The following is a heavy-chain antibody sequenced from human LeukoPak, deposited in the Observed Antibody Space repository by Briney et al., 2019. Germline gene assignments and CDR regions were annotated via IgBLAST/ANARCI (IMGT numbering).Heavy chain of an antibody. CDR3: ARDRCSGGSCHYYFDY. CDR2: IIPIFGTA. Sequence: SVKVSCKASGGTFSSYAISWVRQAPGQGLEWMGGIIPIFGTANYAQKFQGRVTITADESTSTAYMELSSLRSEDTAVYYCARDRCSGGSCHYYFDYWGQGTLVTVSS. V-gene: IGHV1-69*13. CDR1: GGTFSSYA. D-gene: IGHD2-15*01. J-gene: IGHJ4*02.